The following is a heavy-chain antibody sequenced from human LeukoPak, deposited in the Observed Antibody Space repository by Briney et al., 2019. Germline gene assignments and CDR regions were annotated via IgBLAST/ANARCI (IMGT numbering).Heavy chain of an antibody. D-gene: IGHD3-16*01. Sequence: GGSLRLSCSASGFTFSDYDMNWVRQAPGKGLQWVSSISYLSSHVYYGDSVKGRFSISRDNAKNSLYLQMNSLGAEDTAIYYCGRAFPPLRTSSAGDLWGQGILVTVSS. J-gene: IGHJ4*02. CDR3: GRAFPPLRTSSAGDL. CDR1: GFTFSDYD. V-gene: IGHV3-21*01. CDR2: ISYLSSHV.